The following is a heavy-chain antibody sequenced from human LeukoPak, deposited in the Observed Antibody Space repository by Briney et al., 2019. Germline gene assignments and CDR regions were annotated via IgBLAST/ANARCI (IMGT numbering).Heavy chain of an antibody. J-gene: IGHJ4*02. V-gene: IGHV1-8*03. CDR1: GYTFTSYD. Sequence: ASVKVSCKASGYTFTSYDINWVRQATGQGLEWMGWMNPNSGNTGYAQKFQGRVTITRNTSISTAYMELSSLRSEDTAVYYCARASPGYSSSWSPPSDYWGQGTLVTVSS. D-gene: IGHD6-13*01. CDR2: MNPNSGNT. CDR3: ARASPGYSSSWSPPSDY.